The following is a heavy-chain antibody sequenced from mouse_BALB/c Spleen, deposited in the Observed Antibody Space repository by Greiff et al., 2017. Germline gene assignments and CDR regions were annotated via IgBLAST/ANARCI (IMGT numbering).Heavy chain of an antibody. J-gene: IGHJ2*01. CDR2: ISSGGGST. D-gene: IGHD2-1*01. CDR1: GFAFSSYD. V-gene: IGHV5-12-1*01. Sequence: EVQGVESGGGLVKPGGSLKLSCAASGFAFSSYDMSWVRQTPEKRLEWVAYISSGGGSTYYPDTVKGRFTISRDNAKNTLYLQMSSLKSEDTAMYYCARRGNFLDYWGQGTTLTVSS. CDR3: ARRGNFLDY.